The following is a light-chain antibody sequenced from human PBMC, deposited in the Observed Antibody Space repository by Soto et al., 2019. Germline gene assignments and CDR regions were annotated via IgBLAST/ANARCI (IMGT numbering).Light chain of an antibody. J-gene: IGKJ1*01. CDR1: QSGFGTY. CDR3: HQYGSAPWT. Sequence: EIVLTQSPGTLSLSPGDRATLSCRASQSGFGTYLAWFQQKPGQAPGLLIYTASTRATGIPDRFSGSGSGTDFTLTISRMEPEDFAVYYCHQYGSAPWTLGQGTTVEV. CDR2: TAS. V-gene: IGKV3-20*01.